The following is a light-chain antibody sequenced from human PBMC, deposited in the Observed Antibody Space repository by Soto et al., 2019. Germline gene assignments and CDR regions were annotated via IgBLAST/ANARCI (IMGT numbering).Light chain of an antibody. CDR2: DTS. J-gene: IGLJ2*01. CDR1: YSNIGIND. CDR3: AAWDDSLNGPA. V-gene: IGLV1-44*01. Sequence: QSVLSQPPPASGTPGQTVTVSCSGTYSNIGINDVHWYRQLSGTAPQILIYDTSQRATGVPDRFSGSRSGTSASLVISGLQTEDEADYHCAAWDDSLNGPAFGGGTKVTVL.